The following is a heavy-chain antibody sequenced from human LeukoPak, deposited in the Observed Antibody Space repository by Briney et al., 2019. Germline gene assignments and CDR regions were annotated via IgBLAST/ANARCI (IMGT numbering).Heavy chain of an antibody. J-gene: IGHJ5*02. CDR3: ARDINGYYYHSPGYYPTDL. V-gene: IGHV1-18*01. CDR1: GYIFTSYG. D-gene: IGHD3-22*01. Sequence: ASVKVSCKPSGYIFTSYGISWVLHAPGPGLGWMGWMSVYNGNTNYPQRLQGRGTMTTDTSTTTAYMDLRRLRSDDTAVYYCARDINGYYYHSPGYYPTDLWGQGTLVTVSS. CDR2: MSVYNGNT.